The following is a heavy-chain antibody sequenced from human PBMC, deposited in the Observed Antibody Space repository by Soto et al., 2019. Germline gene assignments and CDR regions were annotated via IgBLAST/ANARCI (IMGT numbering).Heavy chain of an antibody. CDR3: ATDSIVATIRPSWDFDY. J-gene: IGHJ4*02. D-gene: IGHD5-12*01. Sequence: QVQLVQSGAEVKKPGASVKVSCKVSGYTLTELSMHWVRQAPGKGLEWMGGFDPEDGETIYAQKFQGIVTMTEDTSTDTAYMDLSSLGSKDTAVYYCATDSIVATIRPSWDFDYWGQGTLVTVSS. CDR1: GYTLTELS. V-gene: IGHV1-24*01. CDR2: FDPEDGET.